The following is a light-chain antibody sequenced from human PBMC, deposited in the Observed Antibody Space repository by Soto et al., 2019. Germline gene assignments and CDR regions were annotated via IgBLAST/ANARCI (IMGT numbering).Light chain of an antibody. CDR3: QVRTNWSIA. CDR2: DAS. J-gene: IGKJ5*01. CDR1: QSVSSY. V-gene: IGKV3-11*01. Sequence: EFLFSPYSATPSLSPRGKTPLSHRASQSVSSYLAWYQQKPGQAPRLLIYDASNRATGIPARFSGTGSGTDFTLTINNLEPEDFAVYYCQVRTNWSIAFGRGTRLEIK.